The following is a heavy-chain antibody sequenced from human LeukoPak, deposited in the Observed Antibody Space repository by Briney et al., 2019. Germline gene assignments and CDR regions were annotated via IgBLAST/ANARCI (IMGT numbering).Heavy chain of an antibody. V-gene: IGHV4-30-2*01. Sequence: SETLSLTCAVSGGSISSGGYSWSWIRQPPGKGLEWIGYIYHSGSTYYNPSLKSRVTISVDRSKNQFSLKLSSVTAADTAVYYCARGVSTVHYWGQGTLVTVSS. D-gene: IGHD6-13*01. CDR1: GGSISSGGYS. CDR2: IYHSGST. J-gene: IGHJ4*02. CDR3: ARGVSTVHY.